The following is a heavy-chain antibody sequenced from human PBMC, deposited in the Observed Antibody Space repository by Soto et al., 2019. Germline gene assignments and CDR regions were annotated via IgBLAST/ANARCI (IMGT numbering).Heavy chain of an antibody. CDR1: GFTFSSYA. Sequence: LRLSCAASGFTFSSYAMHWVRQAPGKGLEWVAVISYDGSNKYYADSVKGRFTISRDNSKNTLYLQMNSLRAEDTAVYYCARDLMVPAAIFYYYYYGMDVWGQGTTVTVSS. D-gene: IGHD2-2*02. CDR3: ARDLMVPAAIFYYYYYGMDV. CDR2: ISYDGSNK. J-gene: IGHJ6*02. V-gene: IGHV3-30-3*01.